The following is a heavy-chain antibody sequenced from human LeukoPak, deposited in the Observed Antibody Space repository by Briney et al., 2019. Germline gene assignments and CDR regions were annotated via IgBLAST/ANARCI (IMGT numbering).Heavy chain of an antibody. Sequence: ASVKVSCKASGYTFTGYYMHWVRQAPGQGLEWMGWINPNSGGTNYAQKFQGRVTMTRDTSISTAYMELSRLRSDDTAVYYCARGRRSDSMVRTANWFDPWGQGTLVTVSS. CDR3: ARGRRSDSMVRTANWFDP. CDR2: INPNSGGT. V-gene: IGHV1-2*02. D-gene: IGHD3-10*01. CDR1: GYTFTGYY. J-gene: IGHJ5*02.